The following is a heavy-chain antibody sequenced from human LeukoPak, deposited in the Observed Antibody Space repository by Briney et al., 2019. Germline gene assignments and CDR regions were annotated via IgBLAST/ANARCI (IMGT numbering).Heavy chain of an antibody. CDR3: ARVVGYYYYMDV. D-gene: IGHD1-26*01. CDR2: IHHSGST. V-gene: IGHV4-4*07. Sequence: SETLSLTCTVSGGSITSYYWMWIRQPAGKGLEWIGSIHHSGSTFYNPSLRSRVTISVDTSKNQFSLKLSSVTAADTAVYYCARVVGYYYYMDVWGKGTTVTVSS. J-gene: IGHJ6*03. CDR1: GGSITSYY.